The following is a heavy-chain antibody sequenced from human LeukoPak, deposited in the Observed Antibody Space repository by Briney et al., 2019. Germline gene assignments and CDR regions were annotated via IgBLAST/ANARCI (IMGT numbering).Heavy chain of an antibody. V-gene: IGHV3-21*01. CDR1: GFSFSTYS. J-gene: IGHJ1*01. Sequence: PGGSLRLSCAASGFSFSTYSMNWVRQAPGKGLEWVSSISRNSRYIYYADSMRGRFTISRDNAKSTLFLQMNSLKAEDTALYFCARDRSKFITGYFEPWGQGTLVTVSS. D-gene: IGHD3-22*01. CDR2: ISRNSRYI. CDR3: ARDRSKFITGYFEP.